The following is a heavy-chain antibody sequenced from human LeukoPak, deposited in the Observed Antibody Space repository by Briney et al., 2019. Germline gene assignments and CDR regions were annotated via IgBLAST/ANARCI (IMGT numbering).Heavy chain of an antibody. J-gene: IGHJ4*02. D-gene: IGHD3-16*01. CDR2: INHSGST. V-gene: IGHV4-34*01. Sequence: KPSETLSLTCAVYGGSFSGYYWSWIRQPPGKGLEWIGEINHSGSTNYNPSLKSRVTISVDTSKNQFSLKLSSVTAADTAVYYCATQRGSYLWGTDFDYWGQGTLVTVSS. CDR1: GGSFSGYY. CDR3: ATQRGSYLWGTDFDY.